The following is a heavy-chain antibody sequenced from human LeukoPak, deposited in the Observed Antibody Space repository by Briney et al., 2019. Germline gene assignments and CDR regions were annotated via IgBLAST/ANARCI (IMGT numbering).Heavy chain of an antibody. J-gene: IGHJ3*02. CDR2: ISGSGGST. CDR1: GFTFNNYA. CDR3: ARELREHGVFDI. D-gene: IGHD1-26*01. V-gene: IGHV3-23*01. Sequence: PGGSLRLSCAASGFTFNNYAMSWVRQAPGKGLEWVSAISGSGGSTYYADSVKGRFSISRDKSKNTVYLQMNSLRAEDTAVYYCARELREHGVFDIWGQGTMVTVSS.